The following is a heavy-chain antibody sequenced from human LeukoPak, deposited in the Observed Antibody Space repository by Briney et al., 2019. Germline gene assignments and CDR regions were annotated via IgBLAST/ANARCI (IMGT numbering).Heavy chain of an antibody. Sequence: SETLSLTCTVSGGSMSNSSYYWGWIRQPPGKGLEWIGSIYYTGSTYYNPSLKSRVTMSVDTSKNQFSLKLSSVTAADTAVYYCARATNAMDPYYDFWSGYYTFDYWGQGTLVTVSS. CDR2: IYYTGST. D-gene: IGHD3-3*01. CDR1: GGSMSNSSYY. V-gene: IGHV4-39*07. J-gene: IGHJ4*02. CDR3: ARATNAMDPYYDFWSGYYTFDY.